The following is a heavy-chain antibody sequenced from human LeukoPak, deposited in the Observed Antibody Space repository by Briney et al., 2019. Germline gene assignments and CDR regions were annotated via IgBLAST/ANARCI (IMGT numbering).Heavy chain of an antibody. CDR2: ISSSGSTI. D-gene: IGHD2-2*02. CDR1: GFTFSSYE. J-gene: IGHJ6*02. V-gene: IGHV3-48*03. Sequence: GGSLRLSCAASGFTFSSYEMNWVRQAPGKGLDWVSYISSSGSTIYYADSVKGRFTISRDNAKSSLFLQMNSLRADDTAVYYCARYTLDAMDVWGQGTTVTVSS. CDR3: ARYTLDAMDV.